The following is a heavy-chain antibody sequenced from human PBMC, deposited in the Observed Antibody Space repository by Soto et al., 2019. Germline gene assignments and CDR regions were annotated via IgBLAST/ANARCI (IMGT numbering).Heavy chain of an antibody. CDR2: ISANMGNT. V-gene: IGHV1-18*01. D-gene: IGHD2-2*01. CDR1: VYTFTTYV. CDR3: ATGGNCSSTSCYAQGTYYYYYGMDV. Sequence: QVQLVQSGAEVKKPGASWRFSGRASVYTFTTYVITWGRQAPGQGLGGWGWISANMGNTNYAQKLQGRVTMTTDTSTSTAYMELRSLRSDDTAVYYCATGGNCSSTSCYAQGTYYYYYGMDVWGQGTTVTVSS. J-gene: IGHJ6*02.